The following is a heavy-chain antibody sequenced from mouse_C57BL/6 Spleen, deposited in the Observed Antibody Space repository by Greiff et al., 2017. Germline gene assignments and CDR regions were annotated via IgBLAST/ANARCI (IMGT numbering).Heavy chain of an antibody. CDR3: ARHTYYSKAMDY. V-gene: IGHV2-6-1*01. Sequence: QVQLKQSGPGLVAPSQSLSITCTVSGFSLTSSGVHWVRQPPGKGLAWLVVIWSDGSTTYNSALKSRLSISKDNSKSQVFLKMNSLQTDDTAMYDCARHTYYSKAMDYWGQGTSVTVSS. J-gene: IGHJ4*01. D-gene: IGHD2-12*01. CDR1: GFSLTSSG. CDR2: IWSDGST.